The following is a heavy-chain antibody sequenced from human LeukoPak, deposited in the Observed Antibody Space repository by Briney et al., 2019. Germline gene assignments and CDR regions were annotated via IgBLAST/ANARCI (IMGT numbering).Heavy chain of an antibody. CDR3: ARGLGVITPENWFDP. CDR1: GASISSYG. Sequence: SETLSLTCTVSGASISSYGWSWIRQPAGKALEWIGRVYTSGETNYNPSLKSRVTMSVDTSKNQFSLKLSSVTAADTAVYYCARGLGVITPENWFDPWGQGTLVTVSP. D-gene: IGHD1-14*01. V-gene: IGHV4-4*07. CDR2: VYTSGET. J-gene: IGHJ5*02.